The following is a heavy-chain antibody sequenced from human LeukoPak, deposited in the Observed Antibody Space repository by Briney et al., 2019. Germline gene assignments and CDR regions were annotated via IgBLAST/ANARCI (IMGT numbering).Heavy chain of an antibody. Sequence: GGSLRLSCAASGFTFSSYAMSWVRQAPGKGLEWVSATSGSGGSTYYADSVKGRFTISRDNSKNTLYLQMNSLRAEDTAVYYCANAPGQWLAYEVWGQGTLVTVSS. J-gene: IGHJ4*02. V-gene: IGHV3-23*01. D-gene: IGHD6-19*01. CDR1: GFTFSSYA. CDR3: ANAPGQWLAYEV. CDR2: TSGSGGST.